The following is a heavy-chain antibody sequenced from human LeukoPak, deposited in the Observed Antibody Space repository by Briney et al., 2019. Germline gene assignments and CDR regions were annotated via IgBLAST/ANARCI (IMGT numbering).Heavy chain of an antibody. Sequence: PSETLSLTCTVSGGSLSSGSYYWSWIQQPTGKGLEWTARIYTSGSTHYNPSPKSRVTISVDASKNQFSLKLSSVTAADTAVYYCAILRAYCGGGCYSSFDYWGQGTLVTVSS. J-gene: IGHJ4*02. D-gene: IGHD2-21*02. V-gene: IGHV4-61*02. CDR3: AILRAYCGGGCYSSFDY. CDR2: IYTSGST. CDR1: GGSLSSGSYY.